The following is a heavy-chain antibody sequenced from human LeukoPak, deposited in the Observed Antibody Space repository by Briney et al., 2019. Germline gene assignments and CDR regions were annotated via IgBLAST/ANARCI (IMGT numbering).Heavy chain of an antibody. Sequence: PSETLSLTCTVSGGSISSGDYYWSWIRQPPGKGLEWIGYIYYSGSTYYNPSLKSRVTISVDTSKNQFSLKLSSVTAADTAVYYCARVGDFWGGYYVDYWGQGTLVTVSS. V-gene: IGHV4-30-4*08. CDR2: IYYSGST. J-gene: IGHJ4*02. CDR1: GGSISSGDYY. CDR3: ARVGDFWGGYYVDY. D-gene: IGHD3-3*01.